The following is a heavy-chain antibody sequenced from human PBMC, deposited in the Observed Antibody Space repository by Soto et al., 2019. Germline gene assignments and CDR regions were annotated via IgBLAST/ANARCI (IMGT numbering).Heavy chain of an antibody. D-gene: IGHD3-3*01. J-gene: IGHJ5*02. V-gene: IGHV3-21*01. CDR3: ARDPGAKYDFWSGYYPNWFDP. Sequence: GGSLRLSCAASGFTFSSYSMNWVRQAPGKGLEWVSSISSSSSYIYYADSVKGRFTISRDNAKNSRYLQMNSLRAEDTAVYYCARDPGAKYDFWSGYYPNWFDPWGQGTLVTVSS. CDR1: GFTFSSYS. CDR2: ISSSSSYI.